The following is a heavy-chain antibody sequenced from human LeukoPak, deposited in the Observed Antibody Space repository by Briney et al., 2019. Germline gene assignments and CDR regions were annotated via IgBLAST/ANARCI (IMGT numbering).Heavy chain of an antibody. V-gene: IGHV3-23*01. Sequence: GSLRLSCAASGFTFSSHPMSWVRQAPGMGLDWVSTISANGASTYYADSVKGRLTISRDNSNNILYLQMNSLRVEETAIYYCAKDPNWGGGYWGQGTLLTVSS. J-gene: IGHJ4*02. D-gene: IGHD7-27*01. CDR2: ISANGAST. CDR3: AKDPNWGGGY. CDR1: GFTFSSHP.